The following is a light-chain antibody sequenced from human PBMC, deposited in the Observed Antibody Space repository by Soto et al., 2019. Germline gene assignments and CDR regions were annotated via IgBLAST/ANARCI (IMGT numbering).Light chain of an antibody. Sequence: QSVVTQPPSASGTPGQKVTISCSGGSSNIGGNAVNWYQVLPGMAPKLLIYSNDQRPSGVPDRFSASKSGTSASLAISGLQSEDEADYYCATWDDTLNGLFGGGTKLTVL. V-gene: IGLV1-44*01. CDR1: SSNIGGNA. J-gene: IGLJ2*01. CDR2: SND. CDR3: ATWDDTLNGL.